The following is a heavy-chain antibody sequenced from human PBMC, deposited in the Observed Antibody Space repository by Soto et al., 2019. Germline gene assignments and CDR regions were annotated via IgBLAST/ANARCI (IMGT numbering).Heavy chain of an antibody. CDR1: GYTFTTYW. Sequence: GESLKISCKGSGYTFTTYWIGWVRQMPGKGLEWMGIIYPGDSDTRYNPSFQGQVTISVDKSISTAYLQWSSLKTSDTAIYYCARRDGLHLDYWGHGTLVTVSS. D-gene: IGHD4-4*01. V-gene: IGHV5-51*01. CDR2: IYPGDSDT. J-gene: IGHJ4*01. CDR3: ARRDGLHLDY.